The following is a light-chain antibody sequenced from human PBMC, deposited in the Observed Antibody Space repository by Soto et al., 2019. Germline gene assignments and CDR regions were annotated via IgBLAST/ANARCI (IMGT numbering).Light chain of an antibody. V-gene: IGLV2-14*01. J-gene: IGLJ1*01. CDR2: EVN. CDR3: SSYTSSSTLYV. CDR1: SSDVGGYKF. Sequence: QSVLTQPASVSGSPGQSITISCTGTSSDVGGYKFVSWYQQHPGKAPKLMIYEVNNRPSGVSHRFSGSKSGNTASLTISGLQAEDEADYYCSSYTSSSTLYVFGTGTKLTVL.